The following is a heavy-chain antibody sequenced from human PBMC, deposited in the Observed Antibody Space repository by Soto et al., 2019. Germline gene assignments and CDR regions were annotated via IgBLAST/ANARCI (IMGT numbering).Heavy chain of an antibody. J-gene: IGHJ4*02. CDR2: ISYDGINK. Sequence: GGPLRLSCAASGFTFSSYGMHWVRQAPGKGLEWVAVISYDGINKYYADSVKGRFTISRDNSKNTLYLQMNSLRAEDTAVYYCAKGEYSYGFDYWGQGTLVTVSS. D-gene: IGHD5-18*01. CDR3: AKGEYSYGFDY. CDR1: GFTFSSYG. V-gene: IGHV3-30*18.